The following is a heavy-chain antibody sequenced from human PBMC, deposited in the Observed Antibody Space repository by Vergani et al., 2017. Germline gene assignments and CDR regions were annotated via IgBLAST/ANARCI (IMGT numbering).Heavy chain of an antibody. D-gene: IGHD3-16*02. Sequence: QVTLKESGPVLVKPTETLTLTCTVSGFSLSNARMGVSWIRQPPGKALEWLAHIFSNDEKSYSTSLKSRLTISKDTSKSQVVLTMTNMDPVDTATYYCARITTYYDYIWGSYRYTVFDYWGQGTLVTVSS. J-gene: IGHJ4*02. CDR1: GFSLSNARMG. CDR2: IFSNDEK. CDR3: ARITTYYDYIWGSYRYTVFDY. V-gene: IGHV2-26*01.